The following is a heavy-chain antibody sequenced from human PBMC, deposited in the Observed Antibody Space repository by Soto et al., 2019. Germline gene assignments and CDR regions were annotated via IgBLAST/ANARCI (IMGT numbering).Heavy chain of an antibody. CDR1: GGSISSGGSS. J-gene: IGHJ4*02. V-gene: IGHV4-30-2*01. CDR2: IYHSGST. CDR3: ARGAVVNFDS. D-gene: IGHD3-22*01. Sequence: SETLSLTCAVSGGSISSGGSSWTWIRQPPGKGLEWIGYIYHSGSTYYNPSLKSRVTISVDRSKNQFSLKLTSVTAADTAVYYCARGAVVNFDSWGQGTLVTIS.